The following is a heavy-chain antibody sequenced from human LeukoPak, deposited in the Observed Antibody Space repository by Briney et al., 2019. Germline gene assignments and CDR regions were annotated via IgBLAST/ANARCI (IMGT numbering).Heavy chain of an antibody. J-gene: IGHJ6*02. CDR1: GFTFSSYA. CDR2: ISYDGSNK. D-gene: IGHD3-3*01. Sequence: GGPLRLSCAASGFTFSSYAMHWVRQAPGKGLEWVAVISYDGSNKYYADSVKGRFTISRDNSKNTLYLQMNSLRAEDTAVYYCARAPPRYDFWSGYKPTYYYYGMDVWGQGTTVTVSS. CDR3: ARAPPRYDFWSGYKPTYYYYGMDV. V-gene: IGHV3-30-3*01.